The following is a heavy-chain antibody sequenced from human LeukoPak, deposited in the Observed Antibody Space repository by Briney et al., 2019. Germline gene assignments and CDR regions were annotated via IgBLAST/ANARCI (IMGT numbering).Heavy chain of an antibody. Sequence: SETLSLTCAVYGGSFSGYYWSWIRQPPGKGLEWIGEINHSGSTNYNPSLKSRVTISVDTSKNQFSLKLSSVTAADTAVYCCASPIAARRHAFDIWGQGTMVTVSS. D-gene: IGHD6-6*01. J-gene: IGHJ3*02. CDR2: INHSGST. CDR1: GGSFSGYY. V-gene: IGHV4-34*01. CDR3: ASPIAARRHAFDI.